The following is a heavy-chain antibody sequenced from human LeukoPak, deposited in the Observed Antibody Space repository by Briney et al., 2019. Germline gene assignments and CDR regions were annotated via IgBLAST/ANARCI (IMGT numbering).Heavy chain of an antibody. CDR2: ISSSSSYI. V-gene: IGHV3-21*01. CDR3: ARDGGYSSSWCD. CDR1: GFTFSSYS. J-gene: IGHJ4*02. Sequence: GGSLRLSCAASGFTFSSYSMNWVRQAPGKGLEWVSSISSSSSYIYYAESVKGRFTISRDNAKNSLYLQMNSLRAEDTAVYYCARDGGYSSSWCDWGQGTLVSVSS. D-gene: IGHD6-13*01.